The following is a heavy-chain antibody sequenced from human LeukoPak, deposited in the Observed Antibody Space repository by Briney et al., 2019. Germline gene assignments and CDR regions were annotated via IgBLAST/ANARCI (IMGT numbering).Heavy chain of an antibody. J-gene: IGHJ4*02. CDR1: GGSINNYH. D-gene: IGHD6-19*01. V-gene: IGHV4-4*07. Sequence: SETLSLTCTVSGGSINNYHWSWIRKPAGKGVEWIGQIHTSGRTNYNPPLKSRVTMSIDTPENQLSLTIRSVTAADTAVYYCARRDISSGWSFDYWGQGTLVTVSS. CDR2: IHTSGRT. CDR3: ARRDISSGWSFDY.